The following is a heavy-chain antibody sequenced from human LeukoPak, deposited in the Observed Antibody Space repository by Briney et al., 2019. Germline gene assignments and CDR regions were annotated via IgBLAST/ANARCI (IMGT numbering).Heavy chain of an antibody. CDR1: GFTVSSNY. CDR3: ARGWGPGDVAFDI. D-gene: IGHD7-27*01. Sequence: GGSLRLSCAASGFTVSSNYMSWVRQGPGKGLEGGSVIYSGSSTYYAKSVKGRFTISREDSKNTLHRQMNSMGAEETALYYSARGWGPGDVAFDIWGQGRMVAVCS. J-gene: IGHJ3*02. V-gene: IGHV3-66*02. CDR2: IYSGSST.